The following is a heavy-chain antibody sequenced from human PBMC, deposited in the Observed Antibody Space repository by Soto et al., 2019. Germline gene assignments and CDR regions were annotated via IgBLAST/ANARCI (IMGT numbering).Heavy chain of an antibody. CDR2: IYSGGST. CDR3: ARGPGGFGDFSLDY. J-gene: IGHJ4*02. D-gene: IGHD3-10*01. CDR1: GGSINSYY. Sequence: QVQLQESGPGLVKPSETLSLTCTVSGGSINSYYWSWIRQPAGKGLEGIGRIYSGGSTNYNPSLKSRVTTSVDTSKNQSSLKVTSVAAADTAVYYCARGPGGFGDFSLDYWGQGTLVTVAP. V-gene: IGHV4-4*07.